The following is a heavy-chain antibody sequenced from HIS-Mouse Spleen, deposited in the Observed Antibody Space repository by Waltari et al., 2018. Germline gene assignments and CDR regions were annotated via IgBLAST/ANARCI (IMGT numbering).Heavy chain of an antibody. V-gene: IGHV4-39*01. CDR1: GGSISSSSYS. D-gene: IGHD4-17*01. J-gene: IGHJ4*02. Sequence: QLQLQESGPGLVKPSETLSLTCPVPGGSISSSSYSWGWIRQPPGKGLEWIGSIYYSGSTYYNPSLKSRVTISVDTSKNQFSLKLSSVTAADTAVYYCAYGDYFDYWGQGTLVTVSS. CDR3: AYGDYFDY. CDR2: IYYSGST.